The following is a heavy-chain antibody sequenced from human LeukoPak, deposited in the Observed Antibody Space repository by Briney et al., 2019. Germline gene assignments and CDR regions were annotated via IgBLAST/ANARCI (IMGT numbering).Heavy chain of an antibody. CDR3: ARDAVRGLWWELPYSDAFDI. CDR1: GCTSTSYG. D-gene: IGHD1-26*01. Sequence: ASVKVSCKASGCTSTSYGISWVRQAPGQGLEWMGWISAYNGNTNYAQKLQGRVTMTTDTSTSTAYMELRSLRSDDTAVYYCARDAVRGLWWELPYSDAFDIWGQGTMVTVSS. V-gene: IGHV1-18*01. J-gene: IGHJ3*02. CDR2: ISAYNGNT.